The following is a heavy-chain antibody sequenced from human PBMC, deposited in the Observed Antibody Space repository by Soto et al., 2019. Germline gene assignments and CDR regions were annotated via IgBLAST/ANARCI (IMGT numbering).Heavy chain of an antibody. CDR2: IYYSGST. D-gene: IGHD3-3*01. CDR3: ARDVNYDFWSGSDGVYGMDV. Sequence: SETLSLTCTVSGGSISSGGYYWSWIRQHPGKGLEWIGYIYYSGSTYYNPSLKSRVTISVDTSKNQFSLKLSSVTAADTAVCYCARDVNYDFWSGSDGVYGMDVWGQGTTVTVSS. V-gene: IGHV4-31*03. CDR1: GGSISSGGYY. J-gene: IGHJ6*02.